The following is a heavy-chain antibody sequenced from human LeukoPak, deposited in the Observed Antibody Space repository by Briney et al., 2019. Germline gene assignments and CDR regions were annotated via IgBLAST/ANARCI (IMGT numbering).Heavy chain of an antibody. CDR2: RNGGST. V-gene: IGHV3-20*04. CDR3: ARDRFLRRPEPAEY. D-gene: IGHD2/OR15-2a*01. Sequence: GGSLRLSCAASGFNFHDYGMSWVRQAPGKGLEWVSSRNGGSTGYAYSVKGRFTISRDNAKNSLYLQMSSLRAEDTALYYCARDRFLRRPEPAEYWGQGTLVTVSS. J-gene: IGHJ4*02. CDR1: GFNFHDYG.